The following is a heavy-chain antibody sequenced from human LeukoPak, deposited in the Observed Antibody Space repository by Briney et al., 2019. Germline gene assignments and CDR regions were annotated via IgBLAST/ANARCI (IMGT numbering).Heavy chain of an antibody. CDR1: GFIVSGTY. V-gene: IGHV3-11*04. D-gene: IGHD6-13*01. CDR2: ISSSGSTI. CDR3: ASSELSSSFDY. J-gene: IGHJ4*02. Sequence: GGSLRLSCAASGFIVSGTYMTWVRQAPGKGLEWVSYISSSGSTIYYADSVKGRFTISRDNAKNSLYLQMNSLRAEDTAVYYCASSELSSSFDYWGQGTLVTVSS.